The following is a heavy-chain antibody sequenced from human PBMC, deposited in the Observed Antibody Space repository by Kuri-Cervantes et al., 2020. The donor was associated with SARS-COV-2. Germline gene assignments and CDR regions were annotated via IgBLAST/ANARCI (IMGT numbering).Heavy chain of an antibody. J-gene: IGHJ4*02. CDR3: ARGGQYYSPPLDY. D-gene: IGHD3-10*01. CDR2: IKSDGSET. Sequence: GGSLRLSCAASGFTFSTYWMHWVRQVPGKGLVWVSRIKSDGSETNYADSVQGRFTISRDNARNTLYLQVNRLRVEDTAVYYCARGGQYYSPPLDYWGQGTLVTVSS. CDR1: GFTFSTYW. V-gene: IGHV3-74*01.